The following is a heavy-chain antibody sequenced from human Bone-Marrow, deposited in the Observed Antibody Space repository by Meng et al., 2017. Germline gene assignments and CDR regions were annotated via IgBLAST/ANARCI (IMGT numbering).Heavy chain of an antibody. CDR1: VGTFSSYT. Sequence: SSVNVSCKASVGTFSSYTISWVRQAPGQGLEWMGRIIPILGIANYAQKFQGRVTITADESTSTAYMELSSLRSEDTAVYYCASPRYCSGGSCPLYFDYWGQGTLVTVSS. D-gene: IGHD2-15*01. CDR3: ASPRYCSGGSCPLYFDY. J-gene: IGHJ4*02. V-gene: IGHV1-69*02. CDR2: IIPILGIA.